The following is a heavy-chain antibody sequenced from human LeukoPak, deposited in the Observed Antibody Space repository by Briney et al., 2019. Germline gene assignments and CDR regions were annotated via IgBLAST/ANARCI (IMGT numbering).Heavy chain of an antibody. CDR1: GGSISSYY. J-gene: IGHJ4*02. CDR3: ARQVYSSSWSYYFEY. CDR2: IHYSGST. V-gene: IGHV4-59*01. D-gene: IGHD6-13*01. Sequence: PSETLSLTCAVSGGSISSYYWSWIRQPPGRGLEWIGSIHYSGSTSYNSSLKSRVTISIDTSKNQFSLKLNSVTPADTAVYYCARQVYSSSWSYYFEYWGQGILVTVSS.